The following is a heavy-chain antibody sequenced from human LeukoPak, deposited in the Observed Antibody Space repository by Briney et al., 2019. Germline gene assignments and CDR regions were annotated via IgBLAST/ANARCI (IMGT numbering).Heavy chain of an antibody. J-gene: IGHJ5*02. V-gene: IGHV1-24*01. CDR1: GYTLTELS. CDR2: FDPEDGET. Sequence: ASVKVSCKVSGYTLTELSMHWVRQAPGQGLEWMGGFDPEDGETIYAQKFQGRVTMTEDTSTDTAYMELSSLRSEDTAVYCCATVPDYYYDSQRAFDPWGQGTLVTVSS. CDR3: ATVPDYYYDSQRAFDP. D-gene: IGHD3-22*01.